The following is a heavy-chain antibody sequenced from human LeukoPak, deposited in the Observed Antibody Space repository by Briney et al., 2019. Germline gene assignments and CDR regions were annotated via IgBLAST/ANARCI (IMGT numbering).Heavy chain of an antibody. CDR1: GGSISSGSYY. Sequence: PSETLSLTCTVSGGSISSGSYYWSWIRQPAGKGLEWIGRIYTSGSTNYNPSLKSRVTISVDTSKNQFSLKLSSVTAADTAVYYCARGYIVVVPAADAFDIWGQGTMVTVSS. V-gene: IGHV4-61*02. CDR2: IYTSGST. CDR3: ARGYIVVVPAADAFDI. J-gene: IGHJ3*02. D-gene: IGHD2-2*01.